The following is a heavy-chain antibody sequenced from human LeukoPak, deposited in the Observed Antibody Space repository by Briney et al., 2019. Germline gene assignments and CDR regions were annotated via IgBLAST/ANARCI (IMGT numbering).Heavy chain of an antibody. CDR2: ISAYNGNT. J-gene: IGHJ4*02. Sequence: GASVKVSCKASGYTFTSYGISWVRQAPGQGLEWMGWISAYNGNTNYAQKLQGRVTITTDESTSTAYMELSSLRSEDTAVYYCARDWYYYDSSGYYFPQGVLDYWGQGTLVTVSS. V-gene: IGHV1-18*01. D-gene: IGHD3-22*01. CDR1: GYTFTSYG. CDR3: ARDWYYYDSSGYYFPQGVLDY.